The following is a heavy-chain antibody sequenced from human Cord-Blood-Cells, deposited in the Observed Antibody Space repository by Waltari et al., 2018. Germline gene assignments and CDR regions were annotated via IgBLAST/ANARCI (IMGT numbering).Heavy chain of an antibody. J-gene: IGHJ3*02. CDR3: ARDGGTICSGGSCYGDAFDI. Sequence: QVQLVESGGGVVQPGRSLRLSCAASGFTFSSYGMHWVRQAPGTVLVWVAVIWYDGSNKYYADSVKGRFTISRDNSKNTLYLQMNSLRAEDTAVYYCARDGGTICSGGSCYGDAFDIWGQGTMVTVSS. D-gene: IGHD2-15*01. V-gene: IGHV3-33*01. CDR1: GFTFSSYG. CDR2: IWYDGSNK.